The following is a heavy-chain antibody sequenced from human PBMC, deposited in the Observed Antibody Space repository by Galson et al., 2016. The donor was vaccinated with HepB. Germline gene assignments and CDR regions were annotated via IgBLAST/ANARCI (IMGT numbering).Heavy chain of an antibody. CDR1: GYTFINYA. Sequence: SVKVSCKVSGYTFINYAISWVRQAPGQGLEWLGWINPYTGHTKSAHKLQGRITLTTDTSTATAYMELGSLTSDDTAVYFCARGSVYCDDDCFSERFDPWGRGTLVTVSS. V-gene: IGHV1-18*04. CDR3: ARGSVYCDDDCFSERFDP. D-gene: IGHD2-21*02. CDR2: INPYTGHT. J-gene: IGHJ5*02.